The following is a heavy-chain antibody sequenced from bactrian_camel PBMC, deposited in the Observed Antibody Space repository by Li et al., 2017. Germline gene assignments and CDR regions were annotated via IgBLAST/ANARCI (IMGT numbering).Heavy chain of an antibody. Sequence: QLVESGGGSVQAGGSLTLSCAASGNSWSRYYCMGWFRQAPGKEREGVAAIYGDIGTEAAGGEYADSVKGRFTISRESGKNTVHLQMNSLKPDDTAMYYCAADTNPTHCSLLFPSWWSRWGQGTQVTVS. D-gene: IGHD7*01. CDR2: IYGDIGTEAAGG. V-gene: IGHV3S40*01. CDR1: GNSWSRYYC. J-gene: IGHJ4*01. CDR3: AADTNPTHCSLLFPSWWSR.